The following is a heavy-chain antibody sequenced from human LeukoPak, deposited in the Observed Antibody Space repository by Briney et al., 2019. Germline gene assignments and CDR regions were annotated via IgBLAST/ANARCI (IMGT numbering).Heavy chain of an antibody. CDR2: IFDGGSP. D-gene: IGHD1-26*01. Sequence: SETLSLTCSVSGDSISPNFWTWIRQPPGKGLEWIGYIFDGGSPNYNPSLKSRVITSLDTSKNQFSLKLNSVTTADTAVYYCVTGRYSYGWYDHWGQGILVTVSS. CDR1: GDSISPNF. J-gene: IGHJ5*02. V-gene: IGHV4-59*01. CDR3: VTGRYSYGWYDH.